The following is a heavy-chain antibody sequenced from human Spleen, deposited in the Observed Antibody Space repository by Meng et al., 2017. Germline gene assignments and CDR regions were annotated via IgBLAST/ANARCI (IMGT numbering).Heavy chain of an antibody. Sequence: QGHCKQWGARLFLHSETLSLTGVFSGGSFSNYYWGGNRQPPGKGLEWIGEINHSGSTNYNPSLESRATISVDTSQNNLSLKLSSVTAADSAVYYCARGPTTMAHDFDYWGQGTLVTVSS. V-gene: IGHV4-34*01. CDR2: INHSGST. CDR3: ARGPTTMAHDFDY. J-gene: IGHJ4*02. CDR1: GGSFSNYY. D-gene: IGHD4-11*01.